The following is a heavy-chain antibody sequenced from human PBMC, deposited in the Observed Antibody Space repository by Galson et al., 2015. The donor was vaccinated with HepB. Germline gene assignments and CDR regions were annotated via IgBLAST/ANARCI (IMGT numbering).Heavy chain of an antibody. Sequence: SLRLSCAASGFTVSSNYMSWVRQAPGKGVEWVSVIYSGGSTYYADSVKGRFNISRDNSKNTLYLQMNRLRAEDTAVYYCARDIRGYDFWSGYYDYGMDVWGQGTTVTVSS. V-gene: IGHV3-53*01. CDR2: IYSGGST. CDR1: GFTVSSNY. D-gene: IGHD3-3*01. CDR3: ARDIRGYDFWSGYYDYGMDV. J-gene: IGHJ6*02.